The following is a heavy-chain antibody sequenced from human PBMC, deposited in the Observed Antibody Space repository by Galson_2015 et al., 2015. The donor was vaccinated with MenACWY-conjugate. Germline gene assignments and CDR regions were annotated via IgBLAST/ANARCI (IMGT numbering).Heavy chain of an antibody. CDR1: GYTFTSYG. D-gene: IGHD2-2*01. CDR3: AGDFCSASCSPNIYYFDY. V-gene: IGHV1-18*01. CDR2: IGTYNGYT. J-gene: IGHJ4*02. Sequence: SVKVSCKASGYTFTSYGISWVRQAPGQGLEWMGWIGTYNGYTNSAQKVQGRVTMTIDTSTSTAYMELRSLRSDDTAVYYCAGDFCSASCSPNIYYFDYWGQGTLVTVSS.